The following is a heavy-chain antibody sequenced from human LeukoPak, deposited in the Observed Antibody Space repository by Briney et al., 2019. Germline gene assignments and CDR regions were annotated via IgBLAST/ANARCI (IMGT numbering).Heavy chain of an antibody. CDR2: VSYSGST. D-gene: IGHD2-2*01. CDR3: ASGGYCSSTTCYPNWFDP. V-gene: IGHV4-59*01. CDR1: GGSITSYY. Sequence: SETLSLTCTVSGGSITSYYWSWIRQPPGKGLEWIGYVSYSGSTNYNPSLKSRVTISVDTSKNQFSLKLSSVTAADTAVYYCASGGYCSSTTCYPNWFDPWGQGTLVTVSS. J-gene: IGHJ5*02.